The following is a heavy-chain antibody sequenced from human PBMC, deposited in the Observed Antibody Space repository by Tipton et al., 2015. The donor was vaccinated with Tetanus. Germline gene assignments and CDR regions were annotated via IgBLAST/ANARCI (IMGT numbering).Heavy chain of an antibody. CDR1: GRSIDSFY. D-gene: IGHD6-6*01. CDR3: AGDKRLAGRTPFDM. J-gene: IGHJ3*02. Sequence: TLSLTCTVSGRSIDSFYWSWLRQPAGKPLEWIGRMYPTGDTEYNPSLMSRVAMSVDMSRNQFSLRLNSVTSADTAVYYCAGDKRLAGRTPFDMWGLGTLVTVSS. CDR2: MYPTGDT. V-gene: IGHV4-4*07.